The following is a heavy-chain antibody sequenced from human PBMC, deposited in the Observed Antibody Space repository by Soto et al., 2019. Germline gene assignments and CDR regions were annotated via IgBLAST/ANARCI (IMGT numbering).Heavy chain of an antibody. D-gene: IGHD3-10*01. CDR3: AGNNQGLLWFGELLFSGFDY. V-gene: IGHV4-59*01. J-gene: IGHJ4*02. CDR2: IYYSGST. Sequence: QVQLQESGPGLVKPSETLSLTCTVSGGSISSYYWSWIRQPPGKGLEWIGYIYYSGSTNYNPSIKSRVTISVDTSKNQFSLKLSSVTAADTAVYYCAGNNQGLLWFGELLFSGFDYWGQGTLVTVSS. CDR1: GGSISSYY.